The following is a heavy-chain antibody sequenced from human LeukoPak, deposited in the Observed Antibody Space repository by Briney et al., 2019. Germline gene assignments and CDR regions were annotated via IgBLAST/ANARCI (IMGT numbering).Heavy chain of an antibody. D-gene: IGHD6-19*01. CDR3: ARDLRGYSSGLDGAFDI. Sequence: PSETLSLTCTVSGGSISSYYWSWIRQPPGKGLEWIGYIYYSGSTNYNPSLKSRVTISVDTSKNQLSLKLSSVTAADTAVYYCARDLRGYSSGLDGAFDIWGQGTMVTVSS. V-gene: IGHV4-59*01. J-gene: IGHJ3*02. CDR1: GGSISSYY. CDR2: IYYSGST.